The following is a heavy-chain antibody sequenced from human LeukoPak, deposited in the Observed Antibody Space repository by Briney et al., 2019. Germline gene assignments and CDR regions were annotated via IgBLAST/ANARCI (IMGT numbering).Heavy chain of an antibody. CDR2: ISYDGSNK. J-gene: IGHJ4*02. CDR1: GFTFSSYG. V-gene: IGHV3-30*18. CDR3: AKGEYFDY. Sequence: TGGSLRLSCAASGFTFSSYGMHWVRQAPGKGLEWVAVISYDGSNKYYADSVKGRFTISRDNSQNTLYLQMNSLRAEDTAVYYCAKGEYFDYWGQGTLVTVSS.